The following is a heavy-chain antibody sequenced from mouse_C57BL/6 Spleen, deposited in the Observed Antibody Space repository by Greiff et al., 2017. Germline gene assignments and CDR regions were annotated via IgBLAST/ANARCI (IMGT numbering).Heavy chain of an antibody. CDR2: IDPSDSET. D-gene: IGHD2-4*01. CDR3: ARDYDYDGKAY. J-gene: IGHJ3*01. V-gene: IGHV1-52*01. Sequence: QVQLKQPGAELVRPGSSVKLSCKASGYTFTSYWMHWVKQRPIQGLEWIGNIDPSDSETHYNQKFKDKATLTVDKSSSTAYMQLSSLTSEDSAVYYGARDYDYDGKAYWGQGTLVTVSA. CDR1: GYTFTSYW.